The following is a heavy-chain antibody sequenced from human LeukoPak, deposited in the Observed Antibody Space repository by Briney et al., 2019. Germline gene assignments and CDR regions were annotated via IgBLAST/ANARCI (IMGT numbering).Heavy chain of an antibody. Sequence: SETLSLTCAVYGGSFSGYYWSWIRQPPGKGLEWIGEINHSGSTNYNPSLKSRVTISVDTSKNQFSLKLSSVTAVDTAVYYCARDGVGSFGYYFDYWGQGTLVTVSS. CDR2: INHSGST. D-gene: IGHD3-3*01. V-gene: IGHV4-34*01. J-gene: IGHJ4*02. CDR1: GGSFSGYY. CDR3: ARDGVGSFGYYFDY.